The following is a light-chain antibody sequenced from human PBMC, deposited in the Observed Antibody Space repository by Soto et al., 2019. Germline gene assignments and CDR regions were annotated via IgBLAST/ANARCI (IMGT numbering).Light chain of an antibody. Sequence: EITMTQFPGILSASPGEGVTLSCRAAQDVTTNLAWYQQKRGQAPRLLIYDISSRATGVPARFSGSGSGTEFTLSISGLQSEDFAVYFCQQYNNWPFSFGQGTKVDIK. J-gene: IGKJ1*01. CDR1: QDVTTN. CDR2: DIS. V-gene: IGKV3-15*01. CDR3: QQYNNWPFS.